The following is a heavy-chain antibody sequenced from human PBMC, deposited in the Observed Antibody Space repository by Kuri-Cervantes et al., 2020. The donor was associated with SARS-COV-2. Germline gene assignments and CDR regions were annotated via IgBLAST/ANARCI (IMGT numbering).Heavy chain of an antibody. Sequence: ESLKISCTVSGGSIGSGNYYWSWIRQPAGKGLEWIGRIYYSGSTYYNPSLKSRVTISVDTSKNQFSLKLSSVTAADTAVYYCATVIVVVPAAIGWSWFDPWGQGTLVTVSS. CDR1: GGSIGSGNYY. D-gene: IGHD2-2*01. V-gene: IGHV4-39*01. J-gene: IGHJ5*02. CDR3: ATVIVVVPAAIGWSWFDP. CDR2: IYYSGST.